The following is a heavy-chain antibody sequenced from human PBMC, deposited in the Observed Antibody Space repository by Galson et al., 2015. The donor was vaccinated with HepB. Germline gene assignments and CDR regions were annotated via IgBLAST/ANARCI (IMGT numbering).Heavy chain of an antibody. D-gene: IGHD3-22*01. CDR2: ISSNGGST. CDR1: GFTFSSYA. J-gene: IGHJ4*02. V-gene: IGHV3-64D*06. Sequence: SLRLSCAACGFTFSSYAMHWVRQAPGKGLEYVSAISSNGGSTYYADSVKGRFTISRDNSKNTLYLQMSSLRAEDTAVYYCVKDRRYYYDFVCDYWGQGTLVTVSS. CDR3: VKDRRYYYDFVCDY.